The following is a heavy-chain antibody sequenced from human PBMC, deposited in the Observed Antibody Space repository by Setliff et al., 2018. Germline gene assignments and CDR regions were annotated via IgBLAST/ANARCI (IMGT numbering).Heavy chain of an antibody. J-gene: IGHJ6*02. D-gene: IGHD6-13*01. Sequence: SETLSLTCAVYGGSFSGYYWSWIRQPPGKGLEWIGSIYYSGSTYYNPSLKSRVTISVDTSKNQFSLKLSSVTAADTAVYYCARVSMYSSSWYYYYYGMDVWGQGTTVTVSS. CDR2: IYYSGST. CDR3: ARVSMYSSSWYYYYYGMDV. CDR1: GGSFSGYY. V-gene: IGHV4-34*01.